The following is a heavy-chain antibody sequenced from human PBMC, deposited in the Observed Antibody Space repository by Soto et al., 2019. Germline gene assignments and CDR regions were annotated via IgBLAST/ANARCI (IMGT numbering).Heavy chain of an antibody. CDR2: ISGSGGST. V-gene: IGHV3-23*01. Sequence: EVQLLESGGGLVQPGGSLRLSCAASAFTFSSYAMSWVRQAPGKGLEWVSAISGSGGSTYYADSVKGRFTISRDNSKNTLYLQMTSLRAEDTAVYYCAGTSDYSSWFDPWGQGTLVTVSS. CDR1: AFTFSSYA. D-gene: IGHD4-17*01. CDR3: AGTSDYSSWFDP. J-gene: IGHJ5*02.